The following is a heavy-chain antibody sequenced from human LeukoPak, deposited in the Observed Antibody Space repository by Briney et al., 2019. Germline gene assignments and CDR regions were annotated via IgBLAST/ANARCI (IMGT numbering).Heavy chain of an antibody. J-gene: IGHJ6*02. CDR1: GFTFSSYE. Sequence: QPGGSLRLSCAASGFTFSSYEMNWVRQAPGKGLEWVSYISSSGSTIYYADSVKGRFTISRDNAKNSLYLQMNSLRAEDTAVYYCARDLGYYDSNGYYYGSSYYCYYYGMDVWGQGTTVTVSS. V-gene: IGHV3-48*03. CDR2: ISSSGSTI. D-gene: IGHD3-22*01. CDR3: ARDLGYYDSNGYYYGSSYYCYYYGMDV.